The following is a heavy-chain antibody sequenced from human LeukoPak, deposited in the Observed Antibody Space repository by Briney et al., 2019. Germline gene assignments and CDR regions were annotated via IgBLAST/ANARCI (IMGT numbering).Heavy chain of an antibody. CDR2: IYPGDSDT. CDR1: GYIFTTYW. V-gene: IGHV5-51*01. CDR3: ATYSSGMAYDYFAY. D-gene: IGHD3-10*01. J-gene: IGHJ4*02. Sequence: GASLQISCKASGYIFTTYWIGWVRRLPGKGLEWMGIIYPGDSDTSYSPSFQGQVTISADKSINTAYLQWSSLKASDTAMYYCATYSSGMAYDYFAYWGEGTLVTVSS.